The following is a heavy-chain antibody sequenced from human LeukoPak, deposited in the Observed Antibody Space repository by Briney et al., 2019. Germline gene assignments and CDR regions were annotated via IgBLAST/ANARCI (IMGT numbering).Heavy chain of an antibody. Sequence: KPSETLSLTCTVSGYSISNNYYWGWIRQPAGKGLEWIGRIYTSGSTNYSPALKSRVTISLDTSKNQFSLKLFSVTAADTAVYYCARDAPPPYCSVGTCYFDYWGQGSLVIVSS. V-gene: IGHV4-61*02. CDR3: ARDAPPPYCSVGTCYFDY. J-gene: IGHJ4*02. D-gene: IGHD2-15*01. CDR2: IYTSGST. CDR1: GYSISNNYY.